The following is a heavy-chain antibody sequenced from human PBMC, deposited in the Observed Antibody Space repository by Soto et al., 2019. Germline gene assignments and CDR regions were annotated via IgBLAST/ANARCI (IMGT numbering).Heavy chain of an antibody. J-gene: IGHJ6*03. CDR2: INHSGST. D-gene: IGHD2-2*01. CDR1: GGSFSGYY. V-gene: IGHV4-34*01. Sequence: SETLSLTCAVYGGSFSGYYWSCIRQPPGKGLEWIGEINHSGSTNYNPSLKSRVTISVDTSKNQFSLKLSSVTAADTAVYYCARSTRKLYCSSTSCSAEVRYYYYYMDVWGKGTTVTVS. CDR3: ARSTRKLYCSSTSCSAEVRYYYYYMDV.